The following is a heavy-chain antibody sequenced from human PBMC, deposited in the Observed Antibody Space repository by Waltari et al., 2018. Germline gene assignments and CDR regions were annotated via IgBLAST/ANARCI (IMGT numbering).Heavy chain of an antibody. CDR1: GFPFSSYA. CDR2: ISGSGGST. Sequence: EVQLLESGGGLVQPGGSLRLSCAASGFPFSSYAMSWVRQAPGKGLEWVSAISGSGGSTYYADSVKGRFTISRDNSKNTLYRQMNSLRAEDTAVYYCAKYYYDSSGYFDYWGQGTLVTVSS. J-gene: IGHJ4*02. CDR3: AKYYYDSSGYFDY. D-gene: IGHD3-22*01. V-gene: IGHV3-23*01.